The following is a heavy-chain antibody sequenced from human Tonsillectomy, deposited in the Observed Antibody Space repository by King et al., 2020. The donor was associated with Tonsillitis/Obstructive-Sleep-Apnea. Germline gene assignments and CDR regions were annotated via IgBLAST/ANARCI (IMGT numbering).Heavy chain of an antibody. J-gene: IGHJ4*02. CDR1: GYSFTSYW. CDR2: IYPGDSDT. V-gene: IGHV5-51*01. CDR3: VRGAWLLEGEVFPPFDY. Sequence: EVQLVESGAEVKKPGESLKISCKGSGYSFTSYWIGWVRQMPGKGLEWMGIIYPGDSDTRYSPSFQGQVTISAEQSISTAYLQWSSLKASDTAMYYCVRGAWLLEGEVFPPFDYWGQGTLVTVSS. D-gene: IGHD3-22*01.